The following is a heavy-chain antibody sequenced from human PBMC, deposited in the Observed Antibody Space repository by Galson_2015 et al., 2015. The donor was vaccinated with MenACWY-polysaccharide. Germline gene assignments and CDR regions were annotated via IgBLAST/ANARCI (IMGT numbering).Heavy chain of an antibody. D-gene: IGHD3-16*01. V-gene: IGHV3-11*04. J-gene: IGHJ4*01. CDR1: GFTFSDYY. CDR3: ARVRGSYAVDV. Sequence: SRRLSCAASGFTFSDYYMSCIRQAPGRGLEWVSHISSSGTTIYYADSVKGRFTISRDKARTSLSLQMNSMRAEETAVYYCARVRGSYAVDVWGQGTLVTVSS. CDR2: ISSSGTTI.